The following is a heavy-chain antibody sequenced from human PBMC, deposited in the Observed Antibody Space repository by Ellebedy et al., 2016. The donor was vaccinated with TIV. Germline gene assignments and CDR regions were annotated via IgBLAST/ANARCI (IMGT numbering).Heavy chain of an antibody. D-gene: IGHD3-16*01. CDR1: GFTFGDYA. CDR2: IRSKAYGGTT. V-gene: IGHV3-49*03. Sequence: GESLKISXTASGFTFGDYAMSWFRQAPGKGLEWVGFIRSKAYGGTTEYAASVKGRFTISRDDSKSIAYLQMNSLKTEDTAVYYCTSSYPLKWGYYYYGMDVWGQGTTVTVSS. J-gene: IGHJ6*02. CDR3: TSSYPLKWGYYYYGMDV.